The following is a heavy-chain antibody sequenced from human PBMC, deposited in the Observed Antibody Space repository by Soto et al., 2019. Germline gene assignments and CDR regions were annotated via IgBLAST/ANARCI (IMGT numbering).Heavy chain of an antibody. J-gene: IGHJ1*01. CDR3: AREITI. CDR1: GGSLTSGTFY. Sequence: PSETLSLTCTVSGGSLTSGTFYWSWVRQPPGKGLELIGYVYHTGDTKYNPSLQSRVTISLDTSKNQFSLKLKSVTAADTAIYLCAREITIWGQGALVTVSS. V-gene: IGHV4-61*01. CDR2: VYHTGDT. D-gene: IGHD3-3*01.